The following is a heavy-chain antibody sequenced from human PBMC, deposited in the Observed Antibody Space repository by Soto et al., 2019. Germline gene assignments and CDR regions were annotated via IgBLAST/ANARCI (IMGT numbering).Heavy chain of an antibody. CDR3: ARAPGNHDAFDI. Sequence: ASVNVSCKAFGYTFTIYGISWVQQAPGQGLEWMGWISAYNGNTNYAQKLQGRVTMTTDTSTSTAYMELRSLRSDDTAVYYCARAPGNHDAFDIWGRGTMVTVSS. J-gene: IGHJ3*02. CDR1: GYTFTIYG. V-gene: IGHV1-18*01. D-gene: IGHD6-13*01. CDR2: ISAYNGNT.